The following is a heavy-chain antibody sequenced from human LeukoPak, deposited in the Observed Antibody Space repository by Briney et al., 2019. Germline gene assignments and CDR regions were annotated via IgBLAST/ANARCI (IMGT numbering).Heavy chain of an antibody. J-gene: IGHJ5*02. CDR2: IYHSGST. D-gene: IGHD2-8*01. CDR1: GGSISSGSYY. CDR3: ARDRAYCTNGVCYNGFDP. V-gene: IGHV4-39*07. Sequence: PSETLSLTCTVSGGSISSGSYYWGWIRQPPGKGLEWIGSIYHSGSTYYNPSLKSRVTISVDTSKNQFSLKLSSVTAADTAVYYCARDRAYCTNGVCYNGFDPWGQGTLVTVSS.